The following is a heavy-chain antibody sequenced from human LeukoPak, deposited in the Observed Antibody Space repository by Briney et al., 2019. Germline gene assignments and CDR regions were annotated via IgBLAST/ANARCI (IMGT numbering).Heavy chain of an antibody. D-gene: IGHD6-19*01. J-gene: IGHJ6*02. CDR1: GGSFSGYY. CDR3: ARIAVAGNPPSYYYYYGMDV. V-gene: IGHV4-59*01. CDR2: IYYSGST. Sequence: SETLSLTCAVYGGSFSGYYWSWIRQPPGKGLEWIGYIYYSGSTNYNPSLKSRVTISVDTSKNQFSLKLSSVTAADTAVYYCARIAVAGNPPSYYYYYGMDVWGQGTTVTVSS.